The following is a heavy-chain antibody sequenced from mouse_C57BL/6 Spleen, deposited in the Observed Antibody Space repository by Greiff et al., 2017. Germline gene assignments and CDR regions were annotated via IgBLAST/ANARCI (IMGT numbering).Heavy chain of an antibody. D-gene: IGHD3-2*01. J-gene: IGHJ1*03. Sequence: EVQLVESGGGLVKPGGSLKLSCAASGFTFSDYGMHWVRQAPEKGLEWVAYISSGSSTIYYADTVKGRFTISRDNAKNTLFLQMTSLRSEDTAMYYCARDSSGYVWYFDVWGTGTTVTVSS. CDR3: ARDSSGYVWYFDV. CDR1: GFTFSDYG. V-gene: IGHV5-17*01. CDR2: ISSGSSTI.